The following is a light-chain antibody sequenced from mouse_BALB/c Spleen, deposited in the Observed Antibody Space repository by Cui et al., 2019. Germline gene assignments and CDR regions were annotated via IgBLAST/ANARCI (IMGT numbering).Light chain of an antibody. J-gene: IGKJ1*01. CDR2: YAS. CDR3: QQDYSSPWT. CDR1: QGVSNA. V-gene: IGKV6-32*01. Sequence: IVMTPTPKFLPVSAGDRVTITCKASQGVSNAVAWYQQKPGQAPKLLIYYASNRYTGVPDRFTGSGYGTDFTFTISTVQAEDLAVYFCQQDYSSPWTFGGGTKLEIK.